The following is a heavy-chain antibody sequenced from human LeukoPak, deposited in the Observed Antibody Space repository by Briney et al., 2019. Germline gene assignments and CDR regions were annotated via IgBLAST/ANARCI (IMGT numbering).Heavy chain of an antibody. CDR2: IXXGDSDT. V-gene: IGHV5-51*01. CDR3: XXRPTVTTSXXXYYGMDV. CDR1: GYSFTSYW. D-gene: IGHD4-17*01. Sequence: ESLKISCRGSGYSFTSYWIVWVRQMPGKGLEWMGVIXXGDSDTRYXPSFQGQVTISADKSISTAYLQGSSLKASDTAMYYCXXRPTVTTSXXXYYGMDVWGQGTTVTVSS. J-gene: IGHJ6*02.